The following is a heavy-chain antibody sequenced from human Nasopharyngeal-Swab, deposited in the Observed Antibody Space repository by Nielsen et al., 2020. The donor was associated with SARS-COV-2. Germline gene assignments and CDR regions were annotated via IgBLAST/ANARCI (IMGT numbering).Heavy chain of an antibody. J-gene: IGHJ5*02. CDR1: GSTFSSYG. CDR3: ARDNGYCSGDACYLGGWLDP. D-gene: IGHD2-15*01. CDR2: MSNDGNYK. V-gene: IGHV3-30*03. Sequence: GGSLRLSCAGSGSTFSSYGMNWVRQAPGKGLEWVAVMSNDGNYKFYADSVKGRFTISRDNSKNTLYLQMNSLRAEDTAVYYCARDNGYCSGDACYLGGWLDPWGQGTRVTVSS.